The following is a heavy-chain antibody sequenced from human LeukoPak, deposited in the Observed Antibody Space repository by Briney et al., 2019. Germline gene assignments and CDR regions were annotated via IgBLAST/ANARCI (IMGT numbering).Heavy chain of an antibody. J-gene: IGHJ4*02. V-gene: IGHV3-23*01. CDR1: GFTFRNYG. D-gene: IGHD6-19*01. Sequence: GGSLRLSCAASGFTFRNYGISWVRHHPGEGPEWVSGISARVGSTYYADSVKRRYTISRDNTKNTVYLQMNSLTVDDTAIYYCAKSGDSGGWWLRGYFDSWGQGTPVTVSS. CDR3: AKSGDSGGWWLRGYFDS. CDR2: ISARVGST.